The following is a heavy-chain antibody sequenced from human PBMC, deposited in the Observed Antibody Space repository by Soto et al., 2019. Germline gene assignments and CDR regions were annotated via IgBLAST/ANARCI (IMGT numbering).Heavy chain of an antibody. V-gene: IGHV3-15*01. D-gene: IGHD2-2*01. Sequence: EVPLVESGGGLVKPGGSLRLSCAASGFDFSKAWMSWVRQAPGKGLEWVGRLMSKTDGGTTVYAAPVKGRFTISRDDSKNTLYLQMGSLNTEDTAVYYCAAGTGRTDLDYWGQGTLVTVSS. J-gene: IGHJ4*02. CDR3: AAGTGRTDLDY. CDR2: LMSKTDGGTT. CDR1: GFDFSKAW.